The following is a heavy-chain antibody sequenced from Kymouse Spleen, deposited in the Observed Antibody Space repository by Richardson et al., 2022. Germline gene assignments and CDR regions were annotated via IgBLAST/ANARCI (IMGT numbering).Heavy chain of an antibody. CDR2: IKSKTDGGTT. V-gene: IGHV3-15*01. CDR1: GFTFSNAW. CDR3: TTGYYYGSGSLYYYYGMDV. Sequence: EVQLVESGGGLVKPGGSLRLSCAASGFTFSNAWMSWVRQAPGKGLEWVGRIKSKTDGGTTDYAAPVKGRFTISRDDSKNTLYLQMNSLKTEDTAVYYCTTGYYYGSGSLYYYYGMDVWGQGTTVTVSS. D-gene: IGHD3-10*01. J-gene: IGHJ6*02.